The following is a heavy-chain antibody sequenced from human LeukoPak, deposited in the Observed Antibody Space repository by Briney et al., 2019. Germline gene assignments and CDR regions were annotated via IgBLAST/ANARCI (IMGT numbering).Heavy chain of an antibody. Sequence: PSETLSLTCTVSGGSISSYYWSWIRQPPGKGLEWIGYIYYSGSTNCNPSLKSRVTISVDTSKNQFSLKLSSVTAADTAVYYCAREVQLLWFGELLSWFDPWGQGTLVTVSS. V-gene: IGHV4-59*01. J-gene: IGHJ5*02. CDR1: GGSISSYY. CDR2: IYYSGST. D-gene: IGHD3-10*01. CDR3: AREVQLLWFGELLSWFDP.